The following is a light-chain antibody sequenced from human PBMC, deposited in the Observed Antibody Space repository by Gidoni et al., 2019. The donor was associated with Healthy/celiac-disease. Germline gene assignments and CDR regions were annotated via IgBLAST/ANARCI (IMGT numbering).Light chain of an antibody. J-gene: IGLJ1*01. V-gene: IGLV1-40*01. Sequence: QSVLTQPPSVSGAPGKRVTISCTGSSSNIGAGYDVHWYQQLPGTAPKLLIYGNSNRPSGVPDRFSGSKSGTSASLAITGLQAEDEADYYCQSYDSSLSGFLYVFGTGTKVTVL. CDR3: QSYDSSLSGFLYV. CDR2: GNS. CDR1: SSNIGAGYD.